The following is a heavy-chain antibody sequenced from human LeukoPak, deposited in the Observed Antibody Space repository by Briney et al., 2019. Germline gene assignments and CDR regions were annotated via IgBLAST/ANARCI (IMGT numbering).Heavy chain of an antibody. CDR3: ARAIDTATPVYYYYGMDV. CDR2: ISSSSSYI. V-gene: IGHV3-21*01. Sequence: GGSLRLSCAASGFTFSSYRMNWVRQAPGKGLEWVSSISSSSSYIYYADSVKGRFTISRDNAKNSLYLQMNSLRAEDTAVYYCARAIDTATPVYYYYGMDVWGKGTTVTVSS. CDR1: GFTFSSYR. D-gene: IGHD5-18*01. J-gene: IGHJ6*04.